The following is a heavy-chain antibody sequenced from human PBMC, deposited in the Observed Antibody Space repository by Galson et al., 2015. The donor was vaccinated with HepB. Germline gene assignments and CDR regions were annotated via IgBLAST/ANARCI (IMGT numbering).Heavy chain of an antibody. CDR2: ISSSGSTI. J-gene: IGHJ3*02. Sequence: SLRLSCAASGFTFSSYEMNWVRQAPGKGPEWVSYISSSGSTIYYADSVKGRFTISRDNAKNSLYLQMNSLRAEDTAVYYCASAALAAAGPAGVAFDIWGQGTMVTVSS. CDR3: ASAALAAAGPAGVAFDI. D-gene: IGHD6-13*01. V-gene: IGHV3-48*03. CDR1: GFTFSSYE.